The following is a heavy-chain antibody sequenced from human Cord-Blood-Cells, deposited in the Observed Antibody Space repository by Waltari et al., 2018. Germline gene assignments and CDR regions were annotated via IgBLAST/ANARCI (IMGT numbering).Heavy chain of an antibody. J-gene: IGHJ6*02. Sequence: QVQLVESGGGVVQPGRSLRLSCAASGFTFSSYAMHWVRQAPAKGLEGVAVISYDGINKYCADSVKSRFTISRDNAKNTLYLQMNSLRAEDTAVYYCARVFSSAVISYYYYGMDVWGQGTTVTVSS. CDR3: ARVFSSAVISYYYYGMDV. CDR1: GFTFSSYA. CDR2: ISYDGINK. V-gene: IGHV3-30-3*01. D-gene: IGHD3-22*01.